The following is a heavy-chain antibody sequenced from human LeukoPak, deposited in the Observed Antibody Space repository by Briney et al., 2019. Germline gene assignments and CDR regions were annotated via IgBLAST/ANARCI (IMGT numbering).Heavy chain of an antibody. J-gene: IGHJ4*02. Sequence: SETLSLTCTVFGGSISSSSYYWGWIRQPPGKGLEWIGSIYYSGSTYYNPSLKSRVTISVDTSKNQFSLKLSSVTAADTAVYYCARIMAGLFDYWGQGTLVTVSS. CDR2: IYYSGST. D-gene: IGHD6-19*01. V-gene: IGHV4-39*01. CDR1: GGSISSSSYY. CDR3: ARIMAGLFDY.